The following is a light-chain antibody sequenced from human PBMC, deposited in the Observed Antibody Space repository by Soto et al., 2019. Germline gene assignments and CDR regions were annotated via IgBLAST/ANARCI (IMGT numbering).Light chain of an antibody. J-gene: IGLJ2*01. CDR3: QSYDSSLSGYVV. CDR1: SSNIGAGYD. V-gene: IGLV1-40*01. CDR2: GNS. Sequence: QSVLKQPPSVSGAPGQRVTITCTGSSSNIGAGYDVHWYQQLPGTAPKLLIYGNSNRPSGVPDRFSGSKSGTSASLAITGLQAGDEADYYCQSYDSSLSGYVVFGAGTKLTVL.